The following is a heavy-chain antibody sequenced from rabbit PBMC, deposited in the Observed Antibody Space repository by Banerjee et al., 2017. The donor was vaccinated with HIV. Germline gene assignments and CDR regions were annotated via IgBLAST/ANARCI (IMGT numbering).Heavy chain of an antibody. CDR2: IYTSSGST. V-gene: IGHV1S43*01. Sequence: QEQLEESGGGLVQPEGSLTLTCKASGFDLSSGYDMCWVRQAPGKGLELIACIYTSSGSTWYASWAKGRFTISKSTSLNTVDLKMTGLTAADTATYFCVRGADGNVYDFNLWGPGTLVTVS. D-gene: IGHD3-1*01. CDR3: VRGADGNVYDFNL. CDR1: GFDLSSGYD. J-gene: IGHJ4*01.